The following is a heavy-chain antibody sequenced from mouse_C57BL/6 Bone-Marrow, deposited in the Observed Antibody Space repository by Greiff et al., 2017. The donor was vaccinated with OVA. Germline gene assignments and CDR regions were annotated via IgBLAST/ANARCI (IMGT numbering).Heavy chain of an antibody. J-gene: IGHJ3*01. CDR2: IYPGDGDT. Sequence: VKLQESGPELVKPGASVKISCKASGYAFSSSWMNWVKQRPGKGLEWIGRIYPGDGDTNYNGKFKGKATLTADKSSSTAYMQLSSLTSEDSAVYFCAGSTYSNYLAWFAYWGQGTLVTVSA. CDR1: GYAFSSSW. D-gene: IGHD2-5*01. CDR3: AGSTYSNYLAWFAY. V-gene: IGHV1-82*01.